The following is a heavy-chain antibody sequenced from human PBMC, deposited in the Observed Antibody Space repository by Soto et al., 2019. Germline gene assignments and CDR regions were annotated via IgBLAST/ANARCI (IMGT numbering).Heavy chain of an antibody. CDR1: GGSIISSSYY. D-gene: IGHD4-4*01. CDR3: ASLSIRPPNYYYYGMDV. Sequence: SETLSLTCTVSGGSIISSSYYWVWIRQPPGKGLEWIGSIYYSGSTYYNPSLKSRVTISVDTSKNQFSLKLSSVTAADTAVYYCASLSIRPPNYYYYGMDVWGQGTAVTVSS. V-gene: IGHV4-39*01. J-gene: IGHJ6*02. CDR2: IYYSGST.